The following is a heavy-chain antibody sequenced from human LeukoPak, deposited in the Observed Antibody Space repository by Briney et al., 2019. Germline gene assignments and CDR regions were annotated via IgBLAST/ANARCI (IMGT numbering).Heavy chain of an antibody. CDR3: AREARTGFSTVTNFDY. CDR1: GFTFSSYT. D-gene: IGHD4-17*01. Sequence: GGSLRLSCAASGFTFSSYTMNWVRQTPGKGREWVSYIGSSFSTTYYADSVKGRFTISRDNAKNSLFLQMNSLRVEDTAVYYCAREARTGFSTVTNFDYWGQGTLVTVSS. V-gene: IGHV3-48*01. J-gene: IGHJ4*02. CDR2: IGSSFSTT.